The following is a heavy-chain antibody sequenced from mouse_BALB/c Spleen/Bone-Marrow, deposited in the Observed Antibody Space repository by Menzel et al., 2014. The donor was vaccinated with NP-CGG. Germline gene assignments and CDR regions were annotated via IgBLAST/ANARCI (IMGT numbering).Heavy chain of an antibody. CDR3: AGSTPLAY. D-gene: IGHD1-1*01. V-gene: IGHV1-80*01. Sequence: AQLVESGAELVRPGSSVKISCKASGYAFSRSWMNWVKQRPGQGLEWIGQIYPGDDDTNYSGKFKGRATLTADKSSGTAYMQLSSLTSEDSAVYFCAGSTPLAYWGQGTLVTVSA. CDR2: IYPGDDDT. CDR1: GYAFSRSW. J-gene: IGHJ3*01.